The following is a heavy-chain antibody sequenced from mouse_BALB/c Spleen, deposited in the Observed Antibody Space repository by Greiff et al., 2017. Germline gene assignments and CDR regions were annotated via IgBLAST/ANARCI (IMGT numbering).Heavy chain of an antibody. CDR2: ISYSGST. J-gene: IGHJ2*01. Sequence: VQLQQSGPGLVKPSQSLSLTCTVTGYSITSDYAWNWIRQFPGNKLEWMGYISYSGSTSYNPSLKSRISITRDTSKNQFFLQLNSVTTEDTATYYCAREYYGNYWRYFDYWGQGTTLTVSS. CDR1: GYSITSDYA. CDR3: AREYYGNYWRYFDY. V-gene: IGHV3-2*02. D-gene: IGHD2-1*01.